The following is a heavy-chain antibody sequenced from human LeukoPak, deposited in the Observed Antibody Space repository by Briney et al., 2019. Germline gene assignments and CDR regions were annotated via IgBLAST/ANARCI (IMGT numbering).Heavy chain of an antibody. V-gene: IGHV1-18*04. D-gene: IGHD2-15*01. J-gene: IGHJ6*02. CDR3: ARVEVVVAAYFSYYGMDV. CDR2: ISAYNGNT. Sequence: ASVKVSCKASEYTFTGYYMNWVRQAPGQGLEWMGWISAYNGNTNYAQKLQGRVTMTTDTSTSTAYMELRSLRSDDTAVYYCARVEVVVAAYFSYYGMDVWGQGTTVTVSS. CDR1: EYTFTGYY.